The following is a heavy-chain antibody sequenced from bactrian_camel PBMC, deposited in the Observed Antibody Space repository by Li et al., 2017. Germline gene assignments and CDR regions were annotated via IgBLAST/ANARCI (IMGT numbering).Heavy chain of an antibody. Sequence: HVQLVESGEGSVETGGSLKLSCTTSGAPLDDGDMGWYRQAPGIERKLISTIVFGGSTFYSDSVKGRFTISHDKSKNTAYLQMNDLKPEDTGMYYCAADFSLLAEYGDYDLCRSVQDPSDFGDWGQGTQVTVS. D-gene: IGHD4*01. CDR3: AADFSLLAEYGDYDLCRSVQDPSDFGD. V-gene: IGHV3S53*01. CDR2: IVFGGST. CDR1: GAPLDDGD. J-gene: IGHJ6*01.